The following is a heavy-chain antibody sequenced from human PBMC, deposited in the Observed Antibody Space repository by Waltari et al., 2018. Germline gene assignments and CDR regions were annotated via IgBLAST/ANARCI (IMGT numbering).Heavy chain of an antibody. D-gene: IGHD1-1*01. V-gene: IGHV4-39*07. CDR1: GGSISSSSYY. Sequence: QLQLQESGPGLVKPSETLSLTCTVSGGSISSSSYYWGWIRQPPGKGLEWIGSIYYSGSTYYNPSLKSRVTISVDTSKNQFSLKLSSVTAADTAVYYCARDDGYPGYFDYWGQGTLVTVSS. CDR2: IYYSGST. CDR3: ARDDGYPGYFDY. J-gene: IGHJ4*02.